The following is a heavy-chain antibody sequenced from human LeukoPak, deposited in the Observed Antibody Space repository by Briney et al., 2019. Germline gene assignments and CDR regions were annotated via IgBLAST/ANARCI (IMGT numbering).Heavy chain of an antibody. CDR2: IYYSGST. CDR3: ASGWGSSWVDY. V-gene: IGHV4-59*08. J-gene: IGHJ4*02. CDR1: GGSISSYY. Sequence: QPSETLSLTCTVSGGSISSYYWSWIRQPPGKGLEWIGYIYYSGSTNYNPSLKSRVTISVDTSKNQFSLKLSSVTAADTAVYYCASGWGSSWVDYWGQGTLVTVSS. D-gene: IGHD6-13*01.